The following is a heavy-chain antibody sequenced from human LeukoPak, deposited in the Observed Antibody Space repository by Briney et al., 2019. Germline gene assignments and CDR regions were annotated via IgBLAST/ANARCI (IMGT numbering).Heavy chain of an antibody. J-gene: IGHJ4*02. CDR1: GYTFTSYY. CDR3: ARARYGGYGVDY. Sequence: VASVKVSCKASGYTFTSYYMHWVRQAPGQGLEWMGWINPNSGGTNYAQKFQGRVTMTRDTSISTAYMELSRLRSDDTAVYYCARARYGGYGVDYWGQGTLVTVSS. D-gene: IGHD5-12*01. V-gene: IGHV1-2*02. CDR2: INPNSGGT.